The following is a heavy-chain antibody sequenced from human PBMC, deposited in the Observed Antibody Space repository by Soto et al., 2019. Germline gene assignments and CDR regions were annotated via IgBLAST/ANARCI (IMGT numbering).Heavy chain of an antibody. J-gene: IGHJ4*02. CDR3: ARVHSVNQRFLDY. CDR1: GGTFSSYA. CDR2: IIPIFGTA. V-gene: IGHV1-69*13. D-gene: IGHD1-26*01. Sequence: SVKVSCKASGGTFSSYAISWVRQAPGQGLEWMGGIIPIFGTANYAQKFQGRVTITADESTSTAYMELSSLRSEDTAVYYCARVHSVNQRFLDYWGQGSLVTVSS.